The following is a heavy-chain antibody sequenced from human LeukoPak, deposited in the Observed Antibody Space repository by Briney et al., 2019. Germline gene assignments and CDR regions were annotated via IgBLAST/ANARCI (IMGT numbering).Heavy chain of an antibody. V-gene: IGHV3-48*02. D-gene: IGHD3-10*01. CDR3: ARDSGSDY. J-gene: IGHJ4*02. CDR1: GFTFSNYS. Sequence: GGSLRLSCAASGFTFSNYSINWVRQAPGKGLEWISYITGSGSTMYYADSVEGRFTISRDNARNSLYLQMNSLRDEDTAVYYCARDSGSDYWGRGTLVTVSS. CDR2: ITGSGSTM.